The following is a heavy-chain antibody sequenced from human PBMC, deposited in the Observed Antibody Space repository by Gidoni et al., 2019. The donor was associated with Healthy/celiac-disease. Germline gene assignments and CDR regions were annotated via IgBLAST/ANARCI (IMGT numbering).Heavy chain of an antibody. V-gene: IGHV2-5*02. CDR1: GLSLSTSGVG. Sequence: QITLQESGPTLVTPTQTLTLTCTFPGLSLSTSGVGVGWIRQPPGKALEWLALIYWDDDKRYSPSLKSRLTITKDTSKNQVVLTMTNMDPVDTATYYCAHVRSGAWCGELLLSSFDYWGQGTLVTVSS. CDR2: IYWDDDK. J-gene: IGHJ4*02. CDR3: AHVRSGAWCGELLLSSFDY. D-gene: IGHD3-10*01.